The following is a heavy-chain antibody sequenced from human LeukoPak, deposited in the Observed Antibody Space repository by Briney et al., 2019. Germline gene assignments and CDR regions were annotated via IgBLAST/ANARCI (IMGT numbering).Heavy chain of an antibody. CDR3: ARCSSSRYANFDY. Sequence: SETLSLTCSVSGGFSSSYCWSWIRQPPGKGLEWLGYIYTSGSSSYNPSLKSRVTISVDTPKKQFSLNLTSVTAADTAVYYCARCSSSRYANFDYWGQGTLVTVSS. CDR2: IYTSGSS. D-gene: IGHD6-13*01. J-gene: IGHJ4*02. V-gene: IGHV4-4*09. CDR1: GGFSSSYC.